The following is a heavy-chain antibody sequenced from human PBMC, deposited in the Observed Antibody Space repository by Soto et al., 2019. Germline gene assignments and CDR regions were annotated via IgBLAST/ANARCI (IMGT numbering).Heavy chain of an antibody. CDR3: ALRGVPAAMPGMDL. Sequence: EVQLLESGGGLVQPGGSLRLSCAASGFTFSSYAMSWVRQAPGKGLEWVSAISGSGGSTYYADSVKGRFTISRDNSKNTLYLQMHSLRAEDTAVYYCALRGVPAAMPGMDLWGQGTTVTVSS. D-gene: IGHD2-2*01. CDR2: ISGSGGST. V-gene: IGHV3-23*01. CDR1: GFTFSSYA. J-gene: IGHJ6*02.